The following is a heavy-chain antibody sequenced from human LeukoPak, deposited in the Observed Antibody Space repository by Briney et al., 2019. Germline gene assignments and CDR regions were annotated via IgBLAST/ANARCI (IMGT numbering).Heavy chain of an antibody. J-gene: IGHJ4*02. V-gene: IGHV4-34*01. CDR1: GGSFSGYY. Sequence: SETLSLTCAVYGGSFSGYYWSWIRQPPGKGLEWIGEINHSGSINYNPSLKSRVTISVDTSKNQFSLKLSSVTAADTAVYYCARGHRRYDSSGYFSYWAQGTLVTVSS. CDR2: INHSGSI. CDR3: ARGHRRYDSSGYFSY. D-gene: IGHD3-22*01.